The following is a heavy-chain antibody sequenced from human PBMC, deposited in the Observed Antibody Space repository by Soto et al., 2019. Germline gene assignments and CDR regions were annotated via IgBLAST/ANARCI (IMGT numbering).Heavy chain of an antibody. D-gene: IGHD6-13*01. V-gene: IGHV4-59*01. J-gene: IGHJ6*02. Sequence: SETLSLTCTVSGGSISSYYWSWIRQPPGKGLEWIGYIYYSGSTNYNPSLKSRVTISVDTSKNQFSLKLSSVTAADTAVYYCAGVTVYSSSCYSYPFPYYYYGMDVWCQGTTVTVSS. CDR2: IYYSGST. CDR1: GGSISSYY. CDR3: AGVTVYSSSCYSYPFPYYYYGMDV.